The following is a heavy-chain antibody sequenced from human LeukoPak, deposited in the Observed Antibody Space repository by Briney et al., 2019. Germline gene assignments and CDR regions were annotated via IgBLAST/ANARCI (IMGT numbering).Heavy chain of an antibody. D-gene: IGHD3-22*01. Sequence: NPSQTLSLTCTVSGGSISSGDYYWSWIRQPPGKGLEWIAYMYYSGSTHYNPSLKSRVTMSADTSKNQLSLKLSSVTAADTAVYYCARPYYYESRIDPWGQGILVTVSS. CDR1: GGSISSGDYY. V-gene: IGHV4-30-4*01. CDR2: MYYSGST. CDR3: ARPYYYESRIDP. J-gene: IGHJ5*02.